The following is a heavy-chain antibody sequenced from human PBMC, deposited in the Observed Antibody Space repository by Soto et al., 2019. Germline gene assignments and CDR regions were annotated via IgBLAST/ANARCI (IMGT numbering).Heavy chain of an antibody. Sequence: GGSLRLSCAASGFTFSSYAMDWVRQAPGKGLEWVAVISYDGSNKYYADSVKGRFTISRDNSKNTLYLQMNSLRAEDTAVYYCARPQQDYYYYGMDVWGQGATVTVSS. CDR3: ARPQQDYYYYGMDV. CDR2: ISYDGSNK. J-gene: IGHJ6*02. V-gene: IGHV3-30-3*01. CDR1: GFTFSSYA.